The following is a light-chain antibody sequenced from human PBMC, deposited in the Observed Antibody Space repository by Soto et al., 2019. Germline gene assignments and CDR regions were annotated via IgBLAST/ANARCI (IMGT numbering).Light chain of an antibody. Sequence: DIQMTQSPSTLSASVGDRVTITCRASQSISSWLAWYQQKPGEAPKLLIYDASSLESGVPSGFRGSGSGTEFTLTISRLQPDDFATYYCQQYNSYRTFGQGTKVEIK. CDR1: QSISSW. CDR2: DAS. CDR3: QQYNSYRT. V-gene: IGKV1-5*01. J-gene: IGKJ1*01.